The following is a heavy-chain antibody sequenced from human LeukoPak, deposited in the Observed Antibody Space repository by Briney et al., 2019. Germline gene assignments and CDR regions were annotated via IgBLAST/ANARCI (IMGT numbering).Heavy chain of an antibody. V-gene: IGHV3-48*03. D-gene: IGHD3-16*01. CDR1: GFTFSSYE. CDR3: ARALLGLGFDY. J-gene: IGHJ4*02. CDR2: ISSSGSTI. Sequence: GGPLRLSCAASGFTFSSYEMNWVRQAPGKGLEWVSYISSSGSTIYYADSVKGRFTISRDNAKNSLYLQMNSLRAEDTAVYYCARALLGLGFDYWGQGTLVTVSS.